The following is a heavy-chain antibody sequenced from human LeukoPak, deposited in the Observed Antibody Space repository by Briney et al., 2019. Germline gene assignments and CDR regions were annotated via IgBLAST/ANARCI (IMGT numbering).Heavy chain of an antibody. V-gene: IGHV3-11*04. Sequence: PGGSLRLSCAVSGFSLSGYFMSWVRQAPGKGLEWVSYISNGGSRIFYADSVKGRFTIFRDNARNSLYLQMNSLRAEDTAIYYCARVPTAVTIFDYWGQGTLVTVSS. J-gene: IGHJ4*02. CDR2: ISNGGSRI. CDR3: ARVPTAVTIFDY. CDR1: GFSLSGYF. D-gene: IGHD4-17*01.